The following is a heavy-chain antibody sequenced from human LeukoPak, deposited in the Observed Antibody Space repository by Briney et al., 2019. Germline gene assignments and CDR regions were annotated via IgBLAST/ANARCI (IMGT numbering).Heavy chain of an antibody. CDR1: GFAFSNYG. J-gene: IGHJ6*03. CDR2: INTHGSST. V-gene: IGHV3-74*01. D-gene: IGHD3/OR15-3a*01. Sequence: GGSLRLSCAASGFAFSNYGLHWVRQAPGKGLEWVARINTHGSSTNYADSVKGRFTISRDNAKNTLYLQMTSLSAEDTAVYYALAGYYYYCMDVWGKGTTVTVSS. CDR3: LAGYYYYCMDV.